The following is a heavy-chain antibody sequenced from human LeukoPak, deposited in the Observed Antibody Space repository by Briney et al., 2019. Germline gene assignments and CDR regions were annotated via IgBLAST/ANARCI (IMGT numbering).Heavy chain of an antibody. J-gene: IGHJ4*02. CDR1: AGSISSRNHY. CDR3: ARQVGATTLIDS. CDR2: IYLIGTN. D-gene: IGHD1-26*01. Sequence: KPSETLSLTCTVSAGSISSRNHYWGWIRQPPGKGLEWIGRIYLIGTNYSNPSLKSRVTISVDTSKNQLSLKLRSVTAADTALYYCARQVGATTLIDSWGQGTLVTVSS. V-gene: IGHV4-39*01.